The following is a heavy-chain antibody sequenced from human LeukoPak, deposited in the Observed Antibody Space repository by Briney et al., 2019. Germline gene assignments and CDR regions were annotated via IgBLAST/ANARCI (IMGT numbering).Heavy chain of an antibody. D-gene: IGHD4-17*01. CDR3: ARSEKTTVTTPGDY. CDR2: IYYSGST. V-gene: IGHV4-59*01. J-gene: IGHJ4*02. CDR1: GGSISSYY. Sequence: SETLSLTCTVSGGSISSYYWSWIRQPPGKGLEWIGYIYYSGSTNYNPSLKSRVTISVDTSKNQFSLKLSSVTAADTAVYYCARSEKTTVTTPGDYWGQGTLVTVSS.